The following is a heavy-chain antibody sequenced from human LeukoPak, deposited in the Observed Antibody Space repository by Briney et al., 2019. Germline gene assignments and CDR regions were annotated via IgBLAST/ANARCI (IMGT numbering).Heavy chain of an antibody. CDR3: ASHDYATGYMDV. D-gene: IGHD4-17*01. Sequence: SETLSLTCTVSGYSISSGYYWGWIRQPPGKGLEWIGSIYHTGSTNYNPSLKSRVTISVDTSKNQFSLKLSSVSAADTAVYYCASHDYATGYMDVWGKGTTVTVSS. V-gene: IGHV4-38-2*02. CDR1: GYSISSGYY. CDR2: IYHTGST. J-gene: IGHJ6*03.